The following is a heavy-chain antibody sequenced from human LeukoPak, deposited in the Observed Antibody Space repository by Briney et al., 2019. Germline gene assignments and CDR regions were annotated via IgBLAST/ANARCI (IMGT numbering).Heavy chain of an antibody. J-gene: IGHJ6*02. V-gene: IGHV3-11*01. Sequence: KSGGSLRLSCAASGFTFSDYYMSWIRQAPGKGLEWVSYISSSGTTMYYRDSVKGRFTISRDNAKNSLYLQMNSLRVEDTAVYYCARRRGYGSLLDGMDVWGQGTTVTVSS. CDR1: GFTFSDYY. D-gene: IGHD5-18*01. CDR3: ARRRGYGSLLDGMDV. CDR2: ISSSGTTM.